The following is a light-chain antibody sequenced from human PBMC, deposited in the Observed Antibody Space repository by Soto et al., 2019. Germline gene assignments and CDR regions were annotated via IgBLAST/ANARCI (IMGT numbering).Light chain of an antibody. CDR3: QQRSTWPPWT. J-gene: IGKJ1*01. V-gene: IGKV3-11*01. CDR1: QSVVTS. Sequence: EVVLTQSPATLSLSPGSRATLSCRASQSVVTSLAWYQQRPGQPPRLLIHSASNRASGIPSRVSGSGSGTDFTLSIHNLGSEDFAVYYCQQRSTWPPWTFGLGTKVESK. CDR2: SAS.